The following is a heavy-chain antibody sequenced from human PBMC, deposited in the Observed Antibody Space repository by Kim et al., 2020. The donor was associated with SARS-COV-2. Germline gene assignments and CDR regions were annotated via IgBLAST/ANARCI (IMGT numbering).Heavy chain of an antibody. D-gene: IGHD1-26*01. CDR3: AKGGSRYSTISA. V-gene: IGHV3-23*03. Sequence: GGSLRLSCAASGFTFNTYAMSWLRQAAGKGLEWVSVIYTSGRSTYYADSVKGRFTISRENSMNTLFLQMNSLRAEDTAVYYCAKGGSRYSTISAWGQGTLVTVSS. J-gene: IGHJ5*02. CDR2: IYTSGRST. CDR1: GFTFNTYA.